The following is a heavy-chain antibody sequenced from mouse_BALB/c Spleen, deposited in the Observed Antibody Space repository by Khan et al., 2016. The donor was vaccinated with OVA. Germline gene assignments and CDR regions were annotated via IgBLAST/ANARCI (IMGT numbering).Heavy chain of an antibody. CDR3: ARHGYVKGDAMDY. D-gene: IGHD2-10*02. CDR1: GFTFSDYY. V-gene: IGHV5-12*02. Sequence: EVELVESGGGLVQPGGSLKLSCATSGFTFSDYYMYWVRQTPEKRLEWVAYISNGGGRTYYPDTVKGRFTISRDNAKNTLYLQMSRLKHEETAMYYWARHGYVKGDAMDYWGQGTSVTVSS. CDR2: ISNGGGRT. J-gene: IGHJ4*01.